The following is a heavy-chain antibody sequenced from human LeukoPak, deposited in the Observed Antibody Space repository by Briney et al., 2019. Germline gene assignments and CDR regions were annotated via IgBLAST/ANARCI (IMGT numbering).Heavy chain of an antibody. V-gene: IGHV3-30*18. J-gene: IGHJ4*02. Sequence: GGSLRLSCAASGFTFSSYGMHWVRQAPGKGLEWVAVISYDGSNKYYADSVKGRFTISRDNSKNTLYLQMNSLRAEDTAVYYCAKECGGDCYIDYWGQETLVTVSS. CDR1: GFTFSSYG. CDR3: AKECGGDCYIDY. D-gene: IGHD2-21*02. CDR2: ISYDGSNK.